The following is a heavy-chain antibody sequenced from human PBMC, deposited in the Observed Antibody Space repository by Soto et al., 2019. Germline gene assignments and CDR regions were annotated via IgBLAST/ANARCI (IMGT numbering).Heavy chain of an antibody. CDR2: FYSDGNT. CDR1: GFTVTNNY. D-gene: IGHD6-19*01. CDR3: AISRGWYAFDL. J-gene: IGHJ3*01. V-gene: IGHV3-53*04. Sequence: EVQLVESGGGLVQPGGSLRLSCAVSGFTVTNNYMTWVRQAPGKGLEWVSVFYSDGNTYYAYSVKGRFTISRHNSKNTLDLQMNSLRAEDTAVYFCAISRGWYAFDLWGHGTMVIVSS.